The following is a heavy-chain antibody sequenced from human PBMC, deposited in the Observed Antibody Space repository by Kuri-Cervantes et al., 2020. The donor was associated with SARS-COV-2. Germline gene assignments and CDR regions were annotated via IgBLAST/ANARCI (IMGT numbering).Heavy chain of an antibody. CDR1: GFTFSSYW. J-gene: IGHJ4*02. D-gene: IGHD4-11*01. CDR3: ARDSMTTRDFDY. Sequence: GESLKISCVASGFTFSSYWMHWVRQAPGKGPVWVSRLTNDGSDAIFADSVKGRFTISRDNAKNMLYLYMNSLRADDTAVYYCARDSMTTRDFDYWGQGTLVTVSS. CDR2: LTNDGSDA. V-gene: IGHV3-74*01.